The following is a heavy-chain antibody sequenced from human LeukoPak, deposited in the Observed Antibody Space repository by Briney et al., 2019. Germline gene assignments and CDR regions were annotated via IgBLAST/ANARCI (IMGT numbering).Heavy chain of an antibody. J-gene: IGHJ6*02. CDR2: ISAYNGYT. CDR3: AKGSNYYDVLTGNYYYYYGMDV. Sequence: ASVNVSCKASGYTFVSHGISWVRQAPGQGLEWMGWISAYNGYTNYAQKLQGRVTMTTDTSTSTAYMELSSLRSDDTAVYYCAKGSNYYDVLTGNYYYYYGMDVWGQGTTVTVSS. D-gene: IGHD3-9*01. CDR1: GYTFVSHG. V-gene: IGHV1-18*01.